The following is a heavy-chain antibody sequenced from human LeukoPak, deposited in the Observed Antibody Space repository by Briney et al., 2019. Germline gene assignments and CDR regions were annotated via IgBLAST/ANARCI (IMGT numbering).Heavy chain of an antibody. CDR2: IYPGDSDT. CDR1: GYSFTTYW. J-gene: IGHJ6*03. Sequence: GESLKISCKGSGYSFTTYWIGWVRQIPGKGLEWMGIIYPGDSDTRYSPSFQGQVTISADKSISTAYVRGSSLKASDTAMYYCARIAHRVTIDSSGPPIRDYYYYMDVWGKGTTVTVSS. CDR3: ARIAHRVTIDSSGPPIRDYYYYMDV. V-gene: IGHV5-51*01. D-gene: IGHD3-22*01.